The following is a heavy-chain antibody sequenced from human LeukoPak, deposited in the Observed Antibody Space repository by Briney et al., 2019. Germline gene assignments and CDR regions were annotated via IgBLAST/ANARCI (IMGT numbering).Heavy chain of an antibody. CDR2: IKQDGSEK. Sequence: SGGSLRLSCAASGFNFSSYWMSWVRQAPGKGLEWVANIKQDGSEKYYVDSVKGRFTISRDNAKNSLYLQMNSLRAEDTAVYYCARGGGSPGYWGQGTLVTVSS. J-gene: IGHJ4*02. D-gene: IGHD3-16*01. CDR3: ARGGGSPGY. V-gene: IGHV3-7*01. CDR1: GFNFSSYW.